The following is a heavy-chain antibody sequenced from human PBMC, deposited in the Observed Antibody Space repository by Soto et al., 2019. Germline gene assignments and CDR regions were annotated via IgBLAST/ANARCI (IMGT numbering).Heavy chain of an antibody. CDR1: GFTFSSYG. CDR2: IWYDGSNK. J-gene: IGHJ4*02. CDR3: ARDYDSSGYPRYYFDY. D-gene: IGHD3-22*01. V-gene: IGHV3-33*01. Sequence: GGSLRLSCAASGFTFSSYGMHWVRQAPGKGLECVAVIWYDGSNKYYVDSVKGRFTISRDNSKNTLYLQMNSLRAEDTAVYYCARDYDSSGYPRYYFDYWGQGTLVTVSS.